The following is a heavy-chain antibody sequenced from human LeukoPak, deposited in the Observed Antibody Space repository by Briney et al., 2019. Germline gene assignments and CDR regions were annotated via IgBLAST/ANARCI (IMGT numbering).Heavy chain of an antibody. V-gene: IGHV3-20*04. Sequence: GGSLRLSCAASGFTFSTYNMNWVRRTPGKGLEWVSGINWNGGSRGYADSVKGRFTISRDNAKNSLYLQMNSLRSEDTALYYCARSRHSYDSSGFPHYWGQGTLVTVSS. CDR2: INWNGGSR. J-gene: IGHJ4*02. D-gene: IGHD3-22*01. CDR1: GFTFSTYN. CDR3: ARSRHSYDSSGFPHY.